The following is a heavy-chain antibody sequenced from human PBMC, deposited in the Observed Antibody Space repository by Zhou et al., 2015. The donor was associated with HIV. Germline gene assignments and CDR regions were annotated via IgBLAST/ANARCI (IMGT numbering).Heavy chain of an antibody. CDR2: INAGNGNT. Sequence: QVQLVQSGAEVKKPGASVKVSCKASGYTFTSYAMHWVRQAPGQRLEWMGWINAGNGNTKYSQKFQGRVTITRDTSASTAYMELSSLRSEDTAVYYCASQGGGESAYCGGDCYSRYYYGMDVWGQGTTVTVSS. D-gene: IGHD2-21*02. CDR1: GYTFTSYA. CDR3: ASQGGGESAYCGGDCYSRYYYGMDV. J-gene: IGHJ6*02. V-gene: IGHV1-3*01.